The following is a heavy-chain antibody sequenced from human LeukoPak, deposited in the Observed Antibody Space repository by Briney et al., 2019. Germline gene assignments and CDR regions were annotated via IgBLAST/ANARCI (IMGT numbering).Heavy chain of an antibody. J-gene: IGHJ4*02. CDR1: GFTFSSYW. CDR2: INSDGSST. CDR3: ARGDSGYDFDY. D-gene: IGHD5-12*01. V-gene: IGHV3-74*01. Sequence: GGSLRLSCAASGFTFSSYWMHWVRQAPGKGLVWVSRINSDGSSTSYADSVRGRFTISRDNAKNTLYLQMNSLRAEDTAVYYCARGDSGYDFDYWGQGTLVTVSS.